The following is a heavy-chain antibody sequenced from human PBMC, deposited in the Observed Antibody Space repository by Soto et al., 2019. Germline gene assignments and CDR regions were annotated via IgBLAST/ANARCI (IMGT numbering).Heavy chain of an antibody. CDR2: IYYSGST. CDR3: ARVDDASGWSLGDFDY. V-gene: IGHV4-31*03. CDR1: GGSISSGGYY. D-gene: IGHD6-19*01. J-gene: IGHJ4*02. Sequence: PSETLSLTCTVSGGSISSGGYYWSWIRQHPGKGLEWIGYIYYSGSTYYNPSLKSRVTISVDTSKNQFSLKLSSVTAADTAVYYCARVDDASGWSLGDFDYWGQGTLVTVSS.